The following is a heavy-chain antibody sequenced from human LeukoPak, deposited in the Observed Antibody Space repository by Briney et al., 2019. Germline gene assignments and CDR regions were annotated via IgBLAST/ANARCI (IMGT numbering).Heavy chain of an antibody. CDR3: ARVRSYYYYYMDV. V-gene: IGHV1-18*04. CDR1: GYTFTTYY. CDR2: ISAYNGNT. J-gene: IGHJ6*03. Sequence: GASAKVSCKASGYTFTTYYLHWVRQAPGQGLEWMGWISAYNGNTNYAQKLQGRVTMTTDTSTSTAYMELRSLRSDDTAVYYCARVRSYYYYYMDVWGKGTTVTVSS.